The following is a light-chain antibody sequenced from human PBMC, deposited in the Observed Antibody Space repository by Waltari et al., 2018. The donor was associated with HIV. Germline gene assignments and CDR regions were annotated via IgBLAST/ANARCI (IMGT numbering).Light chain of an antibody. CDR1: NSNIGSNT. Sequence: QSVRTQPPSASGPPGQRVTISCSGSNSNIGSNTVSWFQQLPGTAPKLLIYLNNQRPSGFPDRISGSKSGTSSSLAISGLQSADEAHYYCAAWDDSLNSRIFGGGTKLTVL. CDR2: LNN. J-gene: IGLJ2*01. CDR3: AAWDDSLNSRI. V-gene: IGLV1-44*01.